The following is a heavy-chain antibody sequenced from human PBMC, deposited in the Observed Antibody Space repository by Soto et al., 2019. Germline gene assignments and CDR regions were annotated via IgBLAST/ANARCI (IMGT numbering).Heavy chain of an antibody. CDR1: GGTFSNHA. V-gene: IGHV1-69*13. Sequence: GASVKVSCKASGGTFSNHATSWVRQAPGQGLEWVGGIIPMFPTADYAQRFQGRVTITADDSTTTVYMELSGLRSEDTAMYYCARDDATYCGGDCYRYFYYGMDVWGQGTTVTVSS. CDR3: ARDDATYCGGDCYRYFYYGMDV. J-gene: IGHJ6*02. CDR2: IIPMFPTA. D-gene: IGHD2-21*02.